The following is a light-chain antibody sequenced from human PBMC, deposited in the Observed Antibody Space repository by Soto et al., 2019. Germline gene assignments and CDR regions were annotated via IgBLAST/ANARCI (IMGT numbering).Light chain of an antibody. V-gene: IGLV1-40*01. CDR3: QSYDSSLSGYV. J-gene: IGLJ1*01. CDR1: SSNIGAGYD. Sequence: QSVLTQPPSVSGAPGQRVTLSCTGSSSNIGAGYDVSWYQQLPGTAPKFLIYGNTDRPSGVPDRFSGSKSGTSASLAITGLQAEDEADYYCQSYDSSLSGYVFGTGTKLTVL. CDR2: GNT.